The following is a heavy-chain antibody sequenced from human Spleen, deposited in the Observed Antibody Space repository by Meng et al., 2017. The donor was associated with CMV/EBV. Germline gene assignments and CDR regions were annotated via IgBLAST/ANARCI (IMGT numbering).Heavy chain of an antibody. CDR3: ARDNGEDFWSGYSIYYYYYGMDV. D-gene: IGHD3-3*01. V-gene: IGHV1-2*02. J-gene: IGHJ6*02. CDR1: GYTFTGYY. CDR2: INPDGGGT. Sequence: ASVKVSCKASGYTFTGYYMHWVRQAPGQGLEWMGWINPDGGGTNYAQKFQGRATMTTDTSTSTAYMELRSLRSDDTAVYYCARDNGEDFWSGYSIYYYYYGMDVWGQGTTVTVSS.